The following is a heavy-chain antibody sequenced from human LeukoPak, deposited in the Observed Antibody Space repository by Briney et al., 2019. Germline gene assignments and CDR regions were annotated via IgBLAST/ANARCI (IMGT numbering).Heavy chain of an antibody. CDR1: GFTFSSYG. Sequence: PGRSLRLSCAASGFTFSSYGMHWVRQAPGKGLEWVAVIWYDGSNKYYADSVKGRFTISRDNSKNTLYLQMNSLRAEDTAVYCCAREASGTQPLYWGQGTLVTVSS. D-gene: IGHD1-1*01. J-gene: IGHJ4*02. CDR2: IWYDGSNK. V-gene: IGHV3-33*01. CDR3: AREASGTQPLY.